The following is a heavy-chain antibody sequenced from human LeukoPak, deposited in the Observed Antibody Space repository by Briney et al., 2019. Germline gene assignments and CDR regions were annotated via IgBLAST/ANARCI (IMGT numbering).Heavy chain of an antibody. Sequence: SETLSLTCTVSSGSISSSSYYWGWIRQPPGKGLEWIASSYYSQCTYYNPSLNSRVTISVDTSKNQFSLKLSSVTAADTAVYYCARRPVGRTVIDYWGEGTLVTVSS. CDR1: SGSISSSSYY. J-gene: IGHJ4*02. V-gene: IGHV4-39*07. CDR2: SYYSQCT. D-gene: IGHD4-17*01. CDR3: ARRPVGRTVIDY.